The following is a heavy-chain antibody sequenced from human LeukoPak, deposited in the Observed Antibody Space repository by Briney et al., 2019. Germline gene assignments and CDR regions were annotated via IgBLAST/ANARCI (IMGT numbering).Heavy chain of an antibody. D-gene: IGHD4-17*01. CDR2: IIDDGHTT. CDR3: ARDDGDPMGAFDY. J-gene: IGHJ4*02. V-gene: IGHV3-23*01. Sequence: GGSLRLSCAASGFTFSSYAMSWVRQAPGKGLEWVSLIIDDGHTTSYADSVKGRFTISRDNAKNSLYLQMNSLRAEDTAVYYCARDDGDPMGAFDYWGQGTLVTVSS. CDR1: GFTFSSYA.